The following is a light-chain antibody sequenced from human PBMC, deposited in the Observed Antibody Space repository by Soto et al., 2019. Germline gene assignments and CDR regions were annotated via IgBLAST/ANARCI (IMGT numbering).Light chain of an antibody. CDR2: DAS. V-gene: IGKV3-11*01. CDR3: PQRNSWPPQ. Sequence: EIVLTQSPATLSLSPGERATLSCRASQSISNNLAWYQQKPGQAPRLLIYDASNRATGTPARFSGSGSGTDFTLTISSLEPEDFAVYYCPQRNSWPPQFGGGTKVEI. J-gene: IGKJ4*02. CDR1: QSISNN.